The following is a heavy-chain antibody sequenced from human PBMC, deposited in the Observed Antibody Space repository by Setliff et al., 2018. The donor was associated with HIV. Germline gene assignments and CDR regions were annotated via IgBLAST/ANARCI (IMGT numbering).Heavy chain of an antibody. CDR1: GYAFTSYY. Sequence: ASVKVSCKTSGYAFTSYYMHWVRQAPGQGLEWMGVINPSGGSTNYAQKFQGRVTMTGDTSTSTVYMDLSSLRSEDTAVYYCARHLTPLLVVVSWGQGTLVTVSS. CDR3: ARHLTPLLVVVS. D-gene: IGHD2-15*01. J-gene: IGHJ4*02. V-gene: IGHV1-46*01. CDR2: INPSGGST.